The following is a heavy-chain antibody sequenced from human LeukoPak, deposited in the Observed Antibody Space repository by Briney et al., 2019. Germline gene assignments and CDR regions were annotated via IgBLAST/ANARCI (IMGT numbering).Heavy chain of an antibody. D-gene: IGHD5-18*01. V-gene: IGHV3-23*01. CDR1: GFTFSSYA. CDR2: ISGSGGST. J-gene: IGHJ4*02. Sequence: GGSLRLSCAASGFTFSSYAMSWVRQAPGKGLEWVSAISGSGGSTYYADSVKGRFTISRDNSKNTLYLQMNSLRAEDTAVYYCANLRRGYSYGFINYWGQGTLVTVSS. CDR3: ANLRRGYSYGFINY.